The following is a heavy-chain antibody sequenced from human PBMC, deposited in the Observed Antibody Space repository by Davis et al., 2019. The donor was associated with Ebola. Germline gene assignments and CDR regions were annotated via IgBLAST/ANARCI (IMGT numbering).Heavy chain of an antibody. J-gene: IGHJ3*02. CDR2: INHSGST. V-gene: IGHV4-34*01. CDR1: GGSISSYY. D-gene: IGHD3-22*01. CDR3: ARHTVYYYDSSGYYLDAFDI. Sequence: GSLRLSCTVSGGSISSYYWSWIRQPPGKGLEWIGEINHSGSTNYNPSLKSRVTISVDTSKNQFSLKLSSVTAADTAVYYCARHTVYYYDSSGYYLDAFDIWGQGTMVTVSS.